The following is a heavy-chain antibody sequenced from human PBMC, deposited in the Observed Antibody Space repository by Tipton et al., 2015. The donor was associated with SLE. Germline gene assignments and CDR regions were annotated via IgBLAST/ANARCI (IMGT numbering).Heavy chain of an antibody. CDR2: IYYTGST. CDR3: ARLAYSGTYNFDY. CDR1: GGSFTTNY. V-gene: IGHV4-59*01. J-gene: IGHJ4*02. Sequence: TLSLTCTVSGGSFTTNYWSWIRQPPGKGLEWIGYIYYTGSTNYNPSLKSRVIISVDTSKNQFSLKLTSVTAADTAVYYCARLAYSGTYNFDYWGLGTLVTVSS. D-gene: IGHD1-26*01.